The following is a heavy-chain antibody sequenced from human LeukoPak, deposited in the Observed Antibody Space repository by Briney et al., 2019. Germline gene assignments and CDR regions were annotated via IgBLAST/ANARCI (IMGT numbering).Heavy chain of an antibody. CDR3: AKEGHFYMDV. V-gene: IGHV3-30*18. CDR2: ISYDGSNK. CDR1: GFTFSSYG. Sequence: GGSLRLSCAASGFTFSSYGMHWVRQAPGKGLEWVAVISYDGSNKYYADSVKGRFTISRDNSKNTVYLQMNSLKTEDTTVYFCAKEGHFYMDVWGKGTTVTISS. J-gene: IGHJ6*03.